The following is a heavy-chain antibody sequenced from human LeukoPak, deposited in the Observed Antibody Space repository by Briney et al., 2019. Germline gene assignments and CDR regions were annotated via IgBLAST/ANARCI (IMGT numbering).Heavy chain of an antibody. V-gene: IGHV4-39*01. CDR2: IYYSGST. Sequence: SETLSLTCTVSGGSISSSSYYWGWIRQPPGKGLEWIGSIYYSGSTYYNPSLKSRVTISVDTSKNQFSLKLGSVTAADTAVYYCARREVYYYYMDVWGKGTTVTVSS. CDR3: ARREVYYYYMDV. J-gene: IGHJ6*03. CDR1: GGSISSSSYY.